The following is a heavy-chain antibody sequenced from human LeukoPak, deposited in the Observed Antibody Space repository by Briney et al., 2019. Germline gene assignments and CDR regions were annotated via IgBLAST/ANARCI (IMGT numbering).Heavy chain of an antibody. D-gene: IGHD2-2*01. CDR2: ISSSGSTI. V-gene: IGHV3-21*04. J-gene: IGHJ4*02. CDR3: ARLGRDIVVVPAAMGGYYFDY. Sequence: PGGSLRLSCAASGFTFSSHSMNWVRQAPGKGLEWVSSISSSGSTIYYADSVKGRFTISRDNAKNSLYLQMNSLRAEDTAVYYCARLGRDIVVVPAAMGGYYFDYWGQGTLVTVSS. CDR1: GFTFSSHS.